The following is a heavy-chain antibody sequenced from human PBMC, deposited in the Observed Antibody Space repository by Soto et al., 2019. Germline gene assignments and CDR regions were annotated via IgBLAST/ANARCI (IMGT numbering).Heavy chain of an antibody. CDR1: GFTFSSYA. Sequence: GGSLRLSCAASGFTFSSYAMHWVRQAPGKGLEWVAVISYDGSNKYYADSVKGRFTISRDNSKNTLYLQMNSLRAEDTAVYYCARDQTGTLIYGMDVWGQGTTVTVSS. CDR3: ARDQTGTLIYGMDV. V-gene: IGHV3-30-3*01. J-gene: IGHJ6*02. CDR2: ISYDGSNK. D-gene: IGHD1-1*01.